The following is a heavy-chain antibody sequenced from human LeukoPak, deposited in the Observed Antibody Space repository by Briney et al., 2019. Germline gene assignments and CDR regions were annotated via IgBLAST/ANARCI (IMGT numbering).Heavy chain of an antibody. CDR2: INHSGST. CDR1: GGSFSGYY. J-gene: IGHJ5*02. CDR3: ARDKRYPGRSWFDP. V-gene: IGHV4-34*01. D-gene: IGHD3-9*01. Sequence: KPSETLSLTCAVYGGSFSGYYWSWIRQPPGKGLEWIGEINHSGSTNYNPSLKSRVTISVDTSKNQFSLKLSSVTAADTAVYYCARDKRYPGRSWFDPWGQGTLVTVSS.